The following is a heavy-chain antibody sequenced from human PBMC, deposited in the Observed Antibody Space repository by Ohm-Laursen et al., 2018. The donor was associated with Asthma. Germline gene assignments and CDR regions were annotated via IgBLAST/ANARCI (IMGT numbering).Heavy chain of an antibody. CDR1: GFTFSSYD. CDR3: ARNYYDHWSGSYTPVAY. D-gene: IGHD3-3*01. V-gene: IGHV3-33*01. J-gene: IGHJ4*02. CDR2: IWHDGTNE. Sequence: RSLRLSCTASGFTFSSYDMHWVRQAPGKGLEWVALIWHDGTNENYGDSVKGRFSISRDNSKNTLSLQMNSLRVEDTAVYYCARNYYDHWSGSYTPVAYWGQGTLVTVSS.